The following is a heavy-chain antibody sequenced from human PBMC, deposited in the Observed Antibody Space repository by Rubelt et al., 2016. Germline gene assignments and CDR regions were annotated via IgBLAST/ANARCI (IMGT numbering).Heavy chain of an antibody. CDR1: GGSFSGYY. J-gene: IGHJ6*02. CDR2: INHSGTT. D-gene: IGHD2-2*01. Sequence: QVQLQQWGAGLLKPSETLSLTCAVYGGSFSGYYWSWIRQPPGKGLEWIGEINHSGTTNYNPSLKDRVTISVDTSKHQFSLKLSSVTAADTAVYYCARDQSLSQLYYYYGMDVWGQGTTVTVSS. CDR3: ARDQSLSQLYYYYGMDV. V-gene: IGHV4-34*01.